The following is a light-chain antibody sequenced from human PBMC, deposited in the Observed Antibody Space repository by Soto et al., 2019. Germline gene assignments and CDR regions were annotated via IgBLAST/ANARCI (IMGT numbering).Light chain of an antibody. V-gene: IGKV3-15*01. J-gene: IGKJ2*01. CDR1: QSVSSN. Sequence: EIVMPQSPATLSVSPGERATLSCRASQSVSSNLAWYQQKPGQAPRLLIYGASTKATGIPARFSGSGSGTEFTLTISSLQSENFAVYYCLQYNTWPYTFGQGTKLEIK. CDR2: GAS. CDR3: LQYNTWPYT.